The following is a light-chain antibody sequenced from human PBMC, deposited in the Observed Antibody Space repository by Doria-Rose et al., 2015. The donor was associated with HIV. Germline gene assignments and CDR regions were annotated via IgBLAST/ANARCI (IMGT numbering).Light chain of an antibody. J-gene: IGKJ1*01. V-gene: IGKV3-20*01. Sequence: TQSPGTLSLSPGERATLPCRASQSFSSTYLAWYQQKPGQAPSLLIYDGSTRATGIPDRFSASVSGTDFTLTISRLEPEDFALYYCHQYGTSWTFGQGTKVEI. CDR1: QSFSSTY. CDR3: HQYGTSWT. CDR2: DGS.